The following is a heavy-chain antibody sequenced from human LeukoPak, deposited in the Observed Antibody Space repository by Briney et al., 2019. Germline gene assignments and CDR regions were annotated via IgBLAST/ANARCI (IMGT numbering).Heavy chain of an antibody. CDR2: ISAYNGNT. V-gene: IGHV1-18*01. J-gene: IGHJ5*02. CDR1: GYTLTELS. CDR3: ARDNSVGDNAWWFDP. D-gene: IGHD1-26*01. Sequence: ASVKVSCKVSGYTLTELSMHWVRQAPGQGLEWMGWISAYNGNTNYAQKLQGRVTMTTDTSTSTAYMELSSLRSEDTAIYYCARDNSVGDNAWWFDPWGQGTLVTVSS.